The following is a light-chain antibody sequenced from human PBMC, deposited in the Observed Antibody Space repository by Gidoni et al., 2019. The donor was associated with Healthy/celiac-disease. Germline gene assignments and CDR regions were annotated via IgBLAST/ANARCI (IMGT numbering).Light chain of an antibody. J-gene: IGKJ3*01. V-gene: IGKV3-20*01. CDR2: GAS. Sequence: EIVLTQSPGTLSLSPGERATLSCRASQSVSSSYLAWYQQKPGQAPRLLIYGASSRATGIPDRFSGSGSGTDFTRTISRLEPEDFAVYYCQQYGSSPSFTFXPXTKVDIK. CDR3: QQYGSSPSFT. CDR1: QSVSSSY.